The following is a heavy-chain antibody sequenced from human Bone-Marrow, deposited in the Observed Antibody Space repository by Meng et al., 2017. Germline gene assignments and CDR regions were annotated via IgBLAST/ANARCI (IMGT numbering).Heavy chain of an antibody. D-gene: IGHD6-13*01. CDR2: IYYSGST. Sequence: QVQLQESGPGRVKPSQTLSLTGTVSGGSISSGGYYWSWIRQHPGKGLEWIGYIYYSGSTYYNPSLKSRVTISVDTSKNQFSLKLSSVTAADTAVYYCARDRGIAAAGQDNNWFDPWGQGTLVTVSS. CDR1: GGSISSGGYY. V-gene: IGHV4-30-4*08. J-gene: IGHJ5*02. CDR3: ARDRGIAAAGQDNNWFDP.